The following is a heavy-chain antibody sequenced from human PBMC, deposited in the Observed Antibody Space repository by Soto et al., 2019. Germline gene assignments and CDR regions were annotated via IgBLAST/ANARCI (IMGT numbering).Heavy chain of an antibody. J-gene: IGHJ5*02. CDR2: MNPNSGNA. V-gene: IGHV1-8*01. Sequence: QVQLVQSGAEGRKPGASVRVSCKATGYSFTRHDINWLRQAAGQGLEWMGWMNPNSGNAVYAQKFQGRVTMTRNTSITTAYIEVTSLKSEDTAVYFCARGAYNDYSHWFDPWGQGTLVTVSS. CDR1: GYSFTRHD. D-gene: IGHD4-4*01. CDR3: ARGAYNDYSHWFDP.